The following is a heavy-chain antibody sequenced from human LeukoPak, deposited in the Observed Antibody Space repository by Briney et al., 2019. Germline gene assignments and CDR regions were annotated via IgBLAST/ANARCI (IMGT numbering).Heavy chain of an antibody. CDR1: GYTFTSYY. CDR2: INPSGGST. D-gene: IGHD3-10*01. J-gene: IGHJ5*02. V-gene: IGHV1-46*01. CDR3: ARDRRMGRGFDP. Sequence: GASVKVSCKASGYTFTSYYMHWVRQAPGQGLEWMGIINPSGGSTSYAQKFQGRVTMTRDTFTSTVYMELSSLRSEDTAVYYCARDRRMGRGFDPWGQGTLVTVSS.